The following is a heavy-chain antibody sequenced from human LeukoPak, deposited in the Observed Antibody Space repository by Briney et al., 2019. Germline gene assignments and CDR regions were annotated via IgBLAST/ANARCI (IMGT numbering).Heavy chain of an antibody. J-gene: IGHJ4*02. V-gene: IGHV4-61*02. Sequence: SETLSLTCTVSGGSIGSGSYYWSWIRQPAGKGLEWIGRIYTSGSTNYNPSLKSRVTISVDTSKNQFSLKLSSVTAADTAVYYCARGKRYYYDSSGYYLAPHFDYWGQGTLVTVSS. CDR2: IYTSGST. CDR1: GGSIGSGSYY. D-gene: IGHD3-22*01. CDR3: ARGKRYYYDSSGYYLAPHFDY.